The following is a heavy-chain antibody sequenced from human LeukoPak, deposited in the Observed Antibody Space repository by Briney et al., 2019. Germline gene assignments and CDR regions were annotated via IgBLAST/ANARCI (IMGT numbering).Heavy chain of an antibody. CDR2: IFYSGST. V-gene: IGHV4-59*12. D-gene: IGHD6-13*01. CDR3: AREGTHTSTWYHWFDP. Sequence: PSETLSLTCIVSGGSISNYYWSWIRQPPGKGLEWIGYIFYSGSTDYNPSLKGRVSISLDTSKNQFSLKVTSVTAADTAVYYCAREGTHTSTWYHWFDPWGQGTLVTVSS. CDR1: GGSISNYY. J-gene: IGHJ5*02.